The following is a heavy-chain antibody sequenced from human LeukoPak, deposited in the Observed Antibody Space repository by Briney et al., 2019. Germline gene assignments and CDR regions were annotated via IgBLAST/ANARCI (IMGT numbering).Heavy chain of an antibody. D-gene: IGHD2-2*02. Sequence: ASVKVSCKASGYTFTSYDINWVRQATGQGLEWMGWMNPNSGNTGYAQKFQGRVTITRNTSISTAYMELSSLRSEDTAVYYCARVIRYCSSTSCYTIDYWGQGTLVTVSS. CDR1: GYTFTSYD. V-gene: IGHV1-8*03. J-gene: IGHJ4*02. CDR3: ARVIRYCSSTSCYTIDY. CDR2: MNPNSGNT.